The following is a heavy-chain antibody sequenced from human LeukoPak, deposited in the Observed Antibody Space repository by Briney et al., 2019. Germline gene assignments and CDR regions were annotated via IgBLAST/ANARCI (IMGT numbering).Heavy chain of an antibody. CDR3: ARDLSSTVVIPYDP. V-gene: IGHV3-33*01. Sequence: GGSLRLSCAASGFTFSSYGMPWVRQAPGKWLEWVAVIWYDGSNKYYADSVKGRFTISRDNSKNMLYLQMNSLRAEDTAVYYCARDLSSTVVIPYDPWGQGTLVTVSS. CDR1: GFTFSSYG. CDR2: IWYDGSNK. D-gene: IGHD4-23*01. J-gene: IGHJ5*02.